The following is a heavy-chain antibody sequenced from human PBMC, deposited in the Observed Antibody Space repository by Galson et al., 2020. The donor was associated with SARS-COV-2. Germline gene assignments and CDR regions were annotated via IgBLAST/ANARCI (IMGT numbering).Heavy chain of an antibody. D-gene: IGHD1-26*01. J-gene: IGHJ3*02. CDR1: GFTLKNYA. CDR2: ISHDGRIQ. CDR3: TRDVSGGASDI. Sequence: GGSLRLSCAASGFTLKNYAMHWVRQAHGKGFEWLTVISHDGRIQVYADSVKGRFTISRDNSGNMVFLQIVSLRPDDTALYYCTRDVSGGASDIWGQGTMVIVSS. V-gene: IGHV3-30*01.